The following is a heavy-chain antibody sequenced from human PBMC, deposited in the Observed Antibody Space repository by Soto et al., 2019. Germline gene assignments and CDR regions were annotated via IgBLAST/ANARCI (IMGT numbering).Heavy chain of an antibody. J-gene: IGHJ4*02. V-gene: IGHV3-30*03. D-gene: IGHD3-22*01. CDR3: ARDTYYYDSSGSPGFDY. CDR2: ISYDGSNK. CDR1: GFTFSSYG. Sequence: GGSLRLSCAASGFTFSSYGMHWVRQAPGKGLEWVAVISYDGSNKYYADSVKGRFTISRDNSKNTLYLQMNSLRAEDTAVYYCARDTYYYDSSGSPGFDYSGQGTLVTVSS.